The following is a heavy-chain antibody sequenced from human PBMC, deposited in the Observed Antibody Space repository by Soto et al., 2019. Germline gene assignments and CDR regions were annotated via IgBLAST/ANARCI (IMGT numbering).Heavy chain of an antibody. CDR2: INQQGSQK. V-gene: IGHV3-7*01. CDR3: ARVSRGVKQVLVRDDYYYYVMDV. CDR1: GITFSSYR. D-gene: IGHD6-13*01. Sequence: GGSLRLSCAASGITFSSYRMSWVRQAPGKGLEWVANINQQGSQKYYADSVKGRFAISRGNAKNSLYLQMDSLRAEDTALYYCARVSRGVKQVLVRDDYYYYVMDVWGQGTTVTVSS. J-gene: IGHJ6*02.